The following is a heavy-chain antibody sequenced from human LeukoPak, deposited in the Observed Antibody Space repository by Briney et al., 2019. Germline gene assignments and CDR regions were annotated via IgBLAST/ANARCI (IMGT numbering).Heavy chain of an antibody. CDR1: GFTFSSYE. CDR2: ISSSGSTI. CDR3: AKDLQQLVLSQYYYYYMDV. V-gene: IGHV3-48*03. J-gene: IGHJ6*03. D-gene: IGHD6-6*01. Sequence: PGGSLRLSCAASGFTFSSYEMNWVRQAPGKGLEWVSYISSSGSTIYYADSVKGRFTISRDNSKNTLYLQMNSLRAEDTAVYYCAKDLQQLVLSQYYYYYMDVWGKGTTVTVSS.